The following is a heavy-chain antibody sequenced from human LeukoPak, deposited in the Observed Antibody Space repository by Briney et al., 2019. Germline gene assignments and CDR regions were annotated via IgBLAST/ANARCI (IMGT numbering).Heavy chain of an antibody. CDR2: VYYMVIT. CDR1: GGSIIPSY. CDR3: VRHSDCTNGVCSFDY. D-gene: IGHD2-8*01. V-gene: IGHV4-59*08. J-gene: IGHJ4*02. Sequence: SETLSHTSTLPGGSIIPSYWTCIPPPPGERLWSIGYVYYMVITNTTPTLRSRVTISLDTSTSQLSMNICSVTAAATRVYNSVRHSDCTNGVCSFDYWGQGTLVTVSS.